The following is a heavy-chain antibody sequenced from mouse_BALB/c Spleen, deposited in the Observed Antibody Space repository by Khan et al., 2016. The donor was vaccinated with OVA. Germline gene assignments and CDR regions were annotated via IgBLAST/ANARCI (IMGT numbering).Heavy chain of an antibody. J-gene: IGHJ3*01. V-gene: IGHV5-9-1*01. CDR2: ISSAATYT. D-gene: IGHD2-1*01. Sequence: DVELVESGGGLVEPGGSLKLSCAASGFTFSSFVMSWVRQTPEKRLEWVATISSAATYTYYPDSIKGRFTISRDNAKNTLYLHMNSLRSDDTAIYYCTNGNYGWFAYWGLGTLVTVST. CDR3: TNGNYGWFAY. CDR1: GFTFSSFV.